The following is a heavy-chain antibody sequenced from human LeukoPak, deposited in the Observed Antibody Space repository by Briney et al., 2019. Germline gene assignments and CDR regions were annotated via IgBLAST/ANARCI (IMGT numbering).Heavy chain of an antibody. CDR3: ASRIQLWLRSGGKI. CDR2: INPNSGGT. CDR1: GYTFTGYY. V-gene: IGHV1-2*02. D-gene: IGHD5-18*01. Sequence: ASVKVSCKASGYTFTGYYMHWVRQAPGQWLEWMGWINPNSGGTNYAQKFQGRVTMTRDTSISTAYMELSRLRSDDTAVYYCASRIQLWLRSGGKIWGQGTLVTVSS. J-gene: IGHJ4*02.